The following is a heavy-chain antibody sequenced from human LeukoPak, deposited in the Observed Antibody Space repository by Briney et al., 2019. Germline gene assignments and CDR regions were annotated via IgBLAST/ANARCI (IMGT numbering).Heavy chain of an antibody. CDR1: GFTFSSYA. J-gene: IGHJ4*02. Sequence: GGSLRLSCAASGFTFSSYAMSWVRQAPGKGLEWVSAISGSGGSTYYADSVKGRFTISRDNSKNTLYLQMNSLRAEDMALYYCAKDVSATVAGYFDYWGQGTLVTVSS. V-gene: IGHV3-23*01. CDR2: ISGSGGST. D-gene: IGHD6-19*01. CDR3: AKDVSATVAGYFDY.